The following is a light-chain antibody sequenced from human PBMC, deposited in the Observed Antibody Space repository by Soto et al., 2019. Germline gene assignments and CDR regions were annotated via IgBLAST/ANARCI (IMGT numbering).Light chain of an antibody. CDR3: AAWDDSLSGLV. J-gene: IGLJ1*01. V-gene: IGLV1-47*01. CDR2: RNN. CDR1: SSNIGSNY. Sequence: QSVLTRPPSASGAAGQGVTISCSGSSSNIGSNYVYWYQQLPGTAPKLLIYRNNQRPSGVPDRFSGSKSGTSASLAISGLRSEDEADYYCAAWDDSLSGLVFGTGTKVTVL.